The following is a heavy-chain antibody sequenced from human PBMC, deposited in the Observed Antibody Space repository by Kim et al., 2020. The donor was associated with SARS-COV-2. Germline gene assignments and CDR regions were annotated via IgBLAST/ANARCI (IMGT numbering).Heavy chain of an antibody. CDR1: GFTFSSYG. J-gene: IGHJ2*01. Sequence: GGSLRLSCAASGFTFSSYGMHWVRQAPGKGLEWVAVIWYVGSNKYYADSVKGRFTISRDNSKNTLYLQMNSLRAEDTAVYYWARVRKDRDYWYWYFDLWGRGALVTVSS. D-gene: IGHD2-8*02. CDR3: ARVRKDRDYWYWYFDL. CDR2: IWYVGSNK. V-gene: IGHV3-33*01.